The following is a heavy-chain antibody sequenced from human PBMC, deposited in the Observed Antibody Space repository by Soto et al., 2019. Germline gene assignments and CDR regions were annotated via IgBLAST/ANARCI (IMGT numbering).Heavy chain of an antibody. J-gene: IGHJ5*02. D-gene: IGHD4-17*01. CDR3: ARAYLNDYGDYEGWFDP. Sequence: QVQLVQSGAEVKKPGASVKVSCMASGYTFTSYDINWVRQATGQGLEWMGWMNPNSGNTGYAQKFQGRVTMTRNTSISTAYMELSSLRSEDTAVYYCARAYLNDYGDYEGWFDPWGQGTLVTVSS. CDR2: MNPNSGNT. V-gene: IGHV1-8*01. CDR1: GYTFTSYD.